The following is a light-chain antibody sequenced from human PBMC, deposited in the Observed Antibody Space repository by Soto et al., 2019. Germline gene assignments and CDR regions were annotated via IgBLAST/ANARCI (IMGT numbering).Light chain of an antibody. Sequence: EIGLAQSPGPLSLSPGERATLSCRASQSFRGLLAWYQQKPGQAPRLLIYDAYNRATGIPPRFSGSGSGTDFTLTIRRLEPDDFAVYYCQKYGSFWTFGQGTKVDIK. J-gene: IGKJ1*01. V-gene: IGKV3-20*01. CDR3: QKYGSFWT. CDR2: DAY. CDR1: QSFRGL.